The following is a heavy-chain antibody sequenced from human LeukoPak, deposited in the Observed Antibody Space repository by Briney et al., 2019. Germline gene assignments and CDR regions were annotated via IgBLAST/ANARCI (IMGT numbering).Heavy chain of an antibody. D-gene: IGHD3-22*01. CDR3: ASRGPYYYDSSGYSDY. CDR2: ISSSGSTI. J-gene: IGHJ4*02. Sequence: GGSLRLSCAASGFTFSDYYMSWIRQAPGKGLEWVSYISSSGSTIYYADSVKGRFTISRDNAKNSLYLQMNSLRAEDTAVYYCASRGPYYYDSSGYSDYWGQGTLVTVSS. CDR1: GFTFSDYY. V-gene: IGHV3-11*04.